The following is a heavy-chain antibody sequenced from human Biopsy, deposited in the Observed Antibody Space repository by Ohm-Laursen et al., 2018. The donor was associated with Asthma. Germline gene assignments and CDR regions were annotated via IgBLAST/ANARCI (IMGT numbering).Heavy chain of an antibody. CDR3: ARGDSSNWSHYYFDY. Sequence: SLRLSCAASGFAVSRDHMFWVRQAPGKGLEWVSVIYSGGTSHTADSVRGRFTISRDYSENTLYLQMHSLRAEDTAVYYCARGDSSNWSHYYFDYWGQGTLVTVSS. V-gene: IGHV3-53*01. CDR2: IYSGGTS. J-gene: IGHJ4*02. CDR1: GFAVSRDH. D-gene: IGHD3-22*01.